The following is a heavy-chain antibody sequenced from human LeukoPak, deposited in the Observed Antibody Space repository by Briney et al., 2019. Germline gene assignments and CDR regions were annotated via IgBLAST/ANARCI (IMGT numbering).Heavy chain of an antibody. D-gene: IGHD3-22*01. CDR3: ARGYSSGYCVDY. J-gene: IGHJ4*02. CDR1: GFTFSSYG. CDR2: ISSSSSYI. V-gene: IGHV3-21*01. Sequence: NPGGSLRLSCAASGFTFSSYGMNWVRQAPGKGLEWVSSISSSSSYIYYADSVKGRFTISRDNAKNSLYLQMNSLRAEDTAVYYCARGYSSGYCVDYWGQGTLVTVSS.